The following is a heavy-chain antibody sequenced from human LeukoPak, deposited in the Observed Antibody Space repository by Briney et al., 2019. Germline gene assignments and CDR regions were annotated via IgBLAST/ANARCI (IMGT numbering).Heavy chain of an antibody. Sequence: GGSLRLSCAASGFTFSSYAMTWVRQAPGKGLAWVSVIYSGGSTYYADSVKGRFTISRDNSKNTLYLQMNSLRAEDTAVYYCAKATYYYDSSGYYLNWGQGTLVTVSS. CDR1: GFTFSSYA. J-gene: IGHJ4*02. CDR3: AKATYYYDSSGYYLN. V-gene: IGHV3-23*03. CDR2: IYSGGST. D-gene: IGHD3-22*01.